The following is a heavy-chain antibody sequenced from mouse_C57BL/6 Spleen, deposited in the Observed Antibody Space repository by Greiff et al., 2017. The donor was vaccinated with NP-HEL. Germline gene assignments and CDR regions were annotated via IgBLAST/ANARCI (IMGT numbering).Heavy chain of an antibody. J-gene: IGHJ1*03. CDR2: IYPGDGDT. CDR3: ARGLDSSGYGYFDV. Sequence: QVQLQQSGAELVKPGASVKISCKASGYAFSSYWMNWVKQRPGKGLEWIGQIYPGDGDTNYNGKFKGKATLTADKSSSTAYMQLSSLTSEDSAVYFCARGLDSSGYGYFDVWGTGTTVTVSS. D-gene: IGHD3-2*02. V-gene: IGHV1-80*01. CDR1: GYAFSSYW.